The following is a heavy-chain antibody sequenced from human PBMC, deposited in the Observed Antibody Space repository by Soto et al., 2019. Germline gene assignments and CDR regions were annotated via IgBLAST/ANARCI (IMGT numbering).Heavy chain of an antibody. Sequence: VECVTGSWEPCAYRFSDYCIVLVLQIHVRGLESIGTTYSGDSDTTYSASFQGKVTISSDKSISTTFVQWSSLKASDTAMYYCARRAEYCGNSTCRFDPWGQRIMVTVSS. CDR1: AYRFSDYC. V-gene: IGHV5-51*01. CDR3: ARRAEYCGNSTCRFDP. D-gene: IGHD2-2*01. J-gene: IGHJ5*02. CDR2: TYSGDSDT.